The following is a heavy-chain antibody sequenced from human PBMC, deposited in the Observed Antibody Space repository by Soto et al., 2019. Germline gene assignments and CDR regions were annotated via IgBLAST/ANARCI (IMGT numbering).Heavy chain of an antibody. V-gene: IGHV3-64*01. CDR1: GFTFSSYA. J-gene: IGHJ6*02. Sequence: PGGSLRLSCAASGFTFSSYAMHWVRQAPGKGLEYVSAISSNGGSTYYANSVKGRFTISRDNSKNTLYLQMGSLRAEDMAVYYCARNIYDTYGMDVWGQGTKVTVSS. D-gene: IGHD3-3*01. CDR2: ISSNGGST. CDR3: ARNIYDTYGMDV.